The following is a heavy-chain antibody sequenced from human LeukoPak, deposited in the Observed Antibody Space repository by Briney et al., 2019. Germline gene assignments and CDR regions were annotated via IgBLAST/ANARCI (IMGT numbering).Heavy chain of an antibody. CDR1: GDSVSSSSAA. CDR3: ARVGYSSVWTPFAMDV. CDR2: TYYRSKWYN. Sequence: SQTLSLTCAISGDSVSSSSAAWNWIRQSPSRGLEWLGRTYYRSKWYNDYAVSVKSRITINPDTSKNQFSLQLSSVTPEDTAVYYCARVGYSSVWTPFAMDVWGQGTTVAVSS. V-gene: IGHV6-1*01. J-gene: IGHJ6*02. D-gene: IGHD6-19*01.